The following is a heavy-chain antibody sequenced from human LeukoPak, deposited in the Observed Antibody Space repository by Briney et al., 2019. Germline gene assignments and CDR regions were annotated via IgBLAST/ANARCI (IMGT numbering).Heavy chain of an antibody. Sequence: PGGSLRLSCAASGFTFRSYWMHWVRQAPGKGLVWVPRISSDGSDISYADSVKGRFTISRDNAKNTLYLQMNSLGAEDTAVYYCARALPPSINTPWEWGPGTLVTVSS. D-gene: IGHD1-26*01. V-gene: IGHV3-74*01. CDR1: GFTFRSYW. J-gene: IGHJ4*02. CDR2: ISSDGSDI. CDR3: ARALPPSINTPWE.